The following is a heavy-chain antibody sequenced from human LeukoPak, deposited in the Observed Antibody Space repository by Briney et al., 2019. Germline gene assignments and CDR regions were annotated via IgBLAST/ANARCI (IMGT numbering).Heavy chain of an antibody. CDR1: GFTVSSNY. V-gene: IGHV3-53*01. Sequence: GGSLRLSCAASGFTVSSNYMSWVRQAPGKGLERVSVIYSGGSTYYADSVKGRFTISRDNSKNTLYLQMNSLRAEDTAVYYCARGPLLRWGLGGRGMDVWGQGTTVTVSS. J-gene: IGHJ6*02. CDR3: ARGPLLRWGLGGRGMDV. CDR2: IYSGGST. D-gene: IGHD3-3*01.